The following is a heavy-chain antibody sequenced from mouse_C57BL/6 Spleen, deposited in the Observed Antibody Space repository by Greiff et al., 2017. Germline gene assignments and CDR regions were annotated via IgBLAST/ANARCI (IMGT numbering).Heavy chain of an antibody. Sequence: QVQLQQSGAELVRPGASVTLSCKASGYTFTDYEMHWVKQTPVHGLEWIGAIDPEAGGTAYNQKFQGKAILTADKSSSTAYMELRSLTSEDSAVYYCTRRGPITTVNYYAMDYWGQGTSVTVSS. CDR2: IDPEAGGT. V-gene: IGHV1-15*01. CDR1: GYTFTDYE. D-gene: IGHD1-1*01. J-gene: IGHJ4*01. CDR3: TRRGPITTVNYYAMDY.